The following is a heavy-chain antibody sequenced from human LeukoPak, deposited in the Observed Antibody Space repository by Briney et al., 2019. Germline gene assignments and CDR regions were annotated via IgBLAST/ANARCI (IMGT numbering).Heavy chain of an antibody. V-gene: IGHV3-74*01. J-gene: IGHJ5*02. CDR2: INTDGSST. CDR1: GFTFSSYW. Sequence: GGSLRLSCAASGFTFSSYWMHWVRQAPGKGLVWVSRINTDGSSTSYADSVKGRFTISRDNAKNSLYLQMNSLRAEDTAVYYCARDTSRNYNWFDPWGQGTLVTVSS. D-gene: IGHD1-7*01. CDR3: ARDTSRNYNWFDP.